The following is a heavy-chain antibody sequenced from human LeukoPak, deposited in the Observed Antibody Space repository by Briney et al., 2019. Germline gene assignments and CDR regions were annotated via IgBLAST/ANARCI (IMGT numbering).Heavy chain of an antibody. J-gene: IGHJ4*02. V-gene: IGHV3-74*01. CDR1: GFSLTSYW. CDR3: ASGYCSGGNCYSG. D-gene: IGHD2-15*01. Sequence: PPGGSLRLSCAASGFSLTSYWMHWVRQAPGKGLVWVSRINSDGRTTSYADPVKGRFTISRDNAKNTVYLQMNSLRVEDTAVYYCASGYCSGGNCYSGWGQGTLVTVSS. CDR2: INSDGRTT.